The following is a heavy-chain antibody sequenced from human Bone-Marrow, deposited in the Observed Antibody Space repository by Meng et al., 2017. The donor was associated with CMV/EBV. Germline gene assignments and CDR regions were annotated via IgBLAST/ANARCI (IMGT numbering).Heavy chain of an antibody. Sequence: SGYYFTNHGIRWVRQAPGQGLEWMGWISAYNGYTNFAQVFQGRVTLTTDTSTDTAYMELMSLRSDDTAVYYCARSPLYFYDSSGYEDWGQGTLVTVSS. D-gene: IGHD3-22*01. CDR1: GYYFTNHG. CDR2: ISAYNGYT. V-gene: IGHV1-18*01. J-gene: IGHJ4*02. CDR3: ARSPLYFYDSSGYED.